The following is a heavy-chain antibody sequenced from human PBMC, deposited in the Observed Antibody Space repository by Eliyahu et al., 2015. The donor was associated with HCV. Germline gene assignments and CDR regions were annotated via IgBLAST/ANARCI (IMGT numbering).Heavy chain of an antibody. CDR2: IKSKTDGGTT. D-gene: IGHD5-12*01. CDR3: ATDLWRGYDPFDQ. Sequence: EVQLVESGGGLVKPGGSLRLSCAASGFTFSNAWMSWVRQAPGKGLEWVGRIKSKTDGGTTDYAAPVKGRFTISRDDSKNTLYLQMNSLRTEDTAVYYCATDLWRGYDPFDQWGQGTLVTVSS. CDR1: GFTFSNAW. V-gene: IGHV3-15*01. J-gene: IGHJ4*02.